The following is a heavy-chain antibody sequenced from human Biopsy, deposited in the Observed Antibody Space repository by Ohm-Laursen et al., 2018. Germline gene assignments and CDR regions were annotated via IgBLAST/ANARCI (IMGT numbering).Heavy chain of an antibody. V-gene: IGHV1-8*01. J-gene: IGHJ5*02. Sequence: ASVKVSCNASGYTFTSYDITWVRQASGQGPEWIGWLNPVSGNSNFGQKFRGRVTVTSDTSISTAYMELSGLASDDTATYYWGRGVRNPILTEPRGQGSLVHVTS. CDR3: GRGVRNPILTEP. D-gene: IGHD2-8*02. CDR1: GYTFTSYD. CDR2: LNPVSGNS.